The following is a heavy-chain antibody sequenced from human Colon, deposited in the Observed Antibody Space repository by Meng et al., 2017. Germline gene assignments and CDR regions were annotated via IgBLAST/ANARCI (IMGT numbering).Heavy chain of an antibody. CDR2: INQDGSDK. V-gene: IGHV3-7*01. Sequence: GGSLRLSCAASGFIFRDYLMTWVRQAPGKGLEWVANINQDGSDKNYVDSLKGRFTISRDNTKKSLYLEMNSLRAEDTAVYYCARTAGILDTWGQGTPVTVSS. CDR3: ARTAGILDT. D-gene: IGHD3-10*01. J-gene: IGHJ5*02. CDR1: GFIFRDYL.